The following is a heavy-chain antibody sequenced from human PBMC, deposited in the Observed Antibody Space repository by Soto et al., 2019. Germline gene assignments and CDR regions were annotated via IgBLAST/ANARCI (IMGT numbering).Heavy chain of an antibody. Sequence: PSETLSLTCTVSGGSISSYYWSWIRQPPGKGLEWIGYIYYSGSTNYNPSLKSRVTISVDTSKNQFSLKLSSVTAADTAVYYCARGYCSGGSCYPKDYYFDYWGKGTLVTVS. CDR1: GGSISSYY. V-gene: IGHV4-59*01. CDR3: ARGYCSGGSCYPKDYYFDY. CDR2: IYYSGST. D-gene: IGHD2-15*01. J-gene: IGHJ4*02.